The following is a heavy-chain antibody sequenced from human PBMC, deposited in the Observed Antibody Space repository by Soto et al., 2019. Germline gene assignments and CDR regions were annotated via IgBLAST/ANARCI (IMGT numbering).Heavy chain of an antibody. Sequence: QVQLVQSGAEVKKPGSSVKVSCKASGGTFSSYAISWVRQAPGQGLEWMGGIIPIFGTANYEQKFQGRVTITADESTSTAYMELSSLRSEDTAVYYCARGEAYCGGDCYSVDYWGQGTLVTVSS. CDR3: ARGEAYCGGDCYSVDY. D-gene: IGHD2-21*02. V-gene: IGHV1-69*12. CDR2: IIPIFGTA. CDR1: GGTFSSYA. J-gene: IGHJ4*02.